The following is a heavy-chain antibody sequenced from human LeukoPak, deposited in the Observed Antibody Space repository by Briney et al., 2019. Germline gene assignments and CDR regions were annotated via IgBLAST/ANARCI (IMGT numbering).Heavy chain of an antibody. CDR2: IIPIFGTA. CDR1: GGTFSSYA. V-gene: IGHV1-69*13. D-gene: IGHD6-19*01. CDR3: ARAPQVAVGSPEYFQH. Sequence: SVKVSCKASGGTFSSYAISWVRQAPGQGLEWMGGIIPIFGTANYAQKFQGRVTITADESTSTAYMELSGLRSEDTAVYYCARAPQVAVGSPEYFQHWGQGTLVTVSS. J-gene: IGHJ1*01.